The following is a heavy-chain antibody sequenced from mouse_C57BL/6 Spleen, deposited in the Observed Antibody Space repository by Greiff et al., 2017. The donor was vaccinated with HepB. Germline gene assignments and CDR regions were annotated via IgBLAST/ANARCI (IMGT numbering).Heavy chain of an antibody. V-gene: IGHV1-82*01. J-gene: IGHJ4*01. D-gene: IGHD1-1*01. CDR1: GYAFSSSW. CDR3: ARGGSPYAMDY. Sequence: VQLQQSGPELVKPGASVKISCKASGYAFSSSWMNWVKQRPGKGLEWIGRIYPGDGATNYNGKFKGKATLTADKSSSTAYMQLSSLTSEDSAVYFGARGGSPYAMDYWGQGTSVTVSS. CDR2: IYPGDGAT.